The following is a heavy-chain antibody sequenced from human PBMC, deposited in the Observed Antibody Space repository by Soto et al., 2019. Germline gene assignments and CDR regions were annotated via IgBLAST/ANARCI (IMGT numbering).Heavy chain of an antibody. Sequence: QLQLQESGPGLVKPSETLSLTCTVSGGSISSSSSSWGWIRQPPGKGLEWLGIISYSGSTYYSPSLKSRVTISVDASKNLFSLKLSSVTAAATAVYYCARTYVTDVVVVPASKDYIDVWGKGTTVTVSS. V-gene: IGHV4-39*01. J-gene: IGHJ6*03. D-gene: IGHD2-2*01. CDR2: ISYSGST. CDR3: ARTYVTDVVVVPASKDYIDV. CDR1: GGSISSSSSS.